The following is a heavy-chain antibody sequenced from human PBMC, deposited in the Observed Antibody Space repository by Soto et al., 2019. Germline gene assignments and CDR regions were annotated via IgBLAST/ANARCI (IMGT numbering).Heavy chain of an antibody. CDR3: GRDPPAVAVSYFDY. V-gene: IGHV3-30-3*01. CDR2: ISYDGSNK. Sequence: QVQLVESGGGVVQPGRSLRLSCAASGFTLSSYAMHWVRQAPGKGLEWVAVISYDGSNKYYADSVKGRFTISRDISKNTLYLQMNSLRPEDPVLYYCGRDPPAVAVSYFDYWGPGTLVTVSS. CDR1: GFTLSSYA. J-gene: IGHJ4*02. D-gene: IGHD6-19*01.